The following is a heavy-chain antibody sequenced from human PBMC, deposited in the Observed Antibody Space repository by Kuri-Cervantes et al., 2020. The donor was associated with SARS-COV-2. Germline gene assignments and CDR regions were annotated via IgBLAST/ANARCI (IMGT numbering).Heavy chain of an antibody. CDR3: AKRRIMITFAGVSAFDY. D-gene: IGHD3-16*01. Sequence: SETLSLTCTVSGGSISSYYWSWIRQPPGKGLEWIGYIYYSGSTNYDPSLKSRVTISVDTSKNQFSLKLSSVTAADTAVYYCAKRRIMITFAGVSAFDYWGQGTLVTVSS. J-gene: IGHJ4*02. CDR1: GGSISSYY. V-gene: IGHV4-59*12. CDR2: IYYSGST.